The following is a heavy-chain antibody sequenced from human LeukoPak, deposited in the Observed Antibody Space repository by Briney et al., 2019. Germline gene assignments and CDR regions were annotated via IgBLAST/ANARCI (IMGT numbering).Heavy chain of an antibody. Sequence: GGSLRPSFAPSGSISKDYAMIWVRRAPGRGREGVSSFHFIGRATYYADSVKGRFTIFRDNSKNTLYLQMNSLRAEDSAVYYCAKAANEKTANVTAARSYWYFDLWGRGTLITVSS. V-gene: IGHV3-23*01. CDR3: AKAANEKTANVTAARSYWYFDL. D-gene: IGHD6-13*01. J-gene: IGHJ2*01. CDR1: GSISKDYA. CDR2: FHFIGRAT.